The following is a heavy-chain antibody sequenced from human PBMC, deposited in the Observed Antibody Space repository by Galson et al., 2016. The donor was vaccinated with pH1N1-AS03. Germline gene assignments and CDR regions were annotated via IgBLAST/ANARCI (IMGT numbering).Heavy chain of an antibody. Sequence: SLRLSCAASGFTFSTRAMSWVRQAPGRGLQWVSDISSSGGSTYYADSVKGRLTISRDNSKNTLFLQMRSLGAEDTAIYYCASGRGGTYQFDYWGQGAVVTVSS. J-gene: IGHJ4*02. CDR2: ISSSGGST. CDR1: GFTFSTRA. CDR3: ASGRGGTYQFDY. D-gene: IGHD2-2*01. V-gene: IGHV3-23*01.